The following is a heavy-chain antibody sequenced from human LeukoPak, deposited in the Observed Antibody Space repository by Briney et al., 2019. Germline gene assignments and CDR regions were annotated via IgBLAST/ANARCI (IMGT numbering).Heavy chain of an antibody. Sequence: KPSETLSLTCAVYGGSFSGYYWSWIRQPPGKGLEGIGEINHSGSTNYNPSLKSRVTISVDTSKNQFSRQLSSVTVADTAVYYCPRGSAYYDILTGYRRNNWFDPWGQGTLVTVSS. J-gene: IGHJ5*02. CDR2: INHSGST. V-gene: IGHV4-34*01. D-gene: IGHD3-9*01. CDR1: GGSFSGYY. CDR3: PRGSAYYDILTGYRRNNWFDP.